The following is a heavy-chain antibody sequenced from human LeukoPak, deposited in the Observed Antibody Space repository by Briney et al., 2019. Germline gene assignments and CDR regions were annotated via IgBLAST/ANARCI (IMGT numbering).Heavy chain of an antibody. CDR1: GFTFSSYA. Sequence: GGSLRLSCAASGFTFSSYAMSWVRQAPGKGLEWVSAISGSGGSTYYADSVKGRFTISRDNSKNTLYLQMNSLRAEDTAVYYCAKVWRLYGSGSYYLDYFDYWGQGTLVTVSS. V-gene: IGHV3-23*01. CDR2: ISGSGGST. CDR3: AKVWRLYGSGSYYLDYFDY. J-gene: IGHJ4*02. D-gene: IGHD3-10*01.